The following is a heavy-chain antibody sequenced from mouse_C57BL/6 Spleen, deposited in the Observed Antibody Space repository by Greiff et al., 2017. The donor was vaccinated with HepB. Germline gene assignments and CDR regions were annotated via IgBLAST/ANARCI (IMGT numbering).Heavy chain of an antibody. V-gene: IGHV1-72*01. J-gene: IGHJ4*01. D-gene: IGHD1-1*01. CDR2: FDPNSGGT. CDR3: ARESYYGSSYSYAIDY. CDR1: GYTFTSYW. Sequence: QVQLQQPGAELVKPGASVKLSCKASGYTFTSYWMHWVKQRPGRGLEWIGRFDPNSGGTKYTEKFKSKATLTVDKPSSTAYMQLSSLTSEDSAVYFCARESYYGSSYSYAIDYWGQGTSVTVSS.